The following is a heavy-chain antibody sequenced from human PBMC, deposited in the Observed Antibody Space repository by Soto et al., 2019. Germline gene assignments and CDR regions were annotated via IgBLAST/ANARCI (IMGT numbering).Heavy chain of an antibody. CDR3: ARDNLITIFGVVIPYGMDV. J-gene: IGHJ6*02. V-gene: IGHV1-3*01. CDR2: INAGNGNT. CDR1: GYTFTSYA. Sequence: QVQLVQSGAEVKKPGASVKVSCKASGYTFTSYAMHWVRQAPGQRLEWMGWINAGNGNTKYSQKFQGRVNITRDTSASTAYMELSSLRSEDTAVYYCARDNLITIFGVVIPYGMDVWGQGTTVTVSS. D-gene: IGHD3-3*01.